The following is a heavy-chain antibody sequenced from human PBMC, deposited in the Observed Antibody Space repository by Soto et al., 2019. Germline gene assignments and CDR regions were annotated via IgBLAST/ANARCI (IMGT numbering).Heavy chain of an antibody. CDR1: GYTLTHYY. J-gene: IGHJ4*02. V-gene: IGHV1-46*01. CDR3: ARNGHTYEYDAFDD. Sequence: QVQLVQSGAEVKKPGASVKVSCTASGYTLTHYYMHWVRQAPGQGPEWVGGLNPSTLVTSYAQTLQGRATMTRATSTSTDHRELNSLISEDTAGEYCARNGHTYEYDAFDDWGQGTLVTVSS. D-gene: IGHD5-12*01. CDR2: LNPSTLVT.